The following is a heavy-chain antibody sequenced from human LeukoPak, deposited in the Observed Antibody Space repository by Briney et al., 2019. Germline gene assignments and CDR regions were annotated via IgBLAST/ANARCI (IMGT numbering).Heavy chain of an antibody. Sequence: PSETLSLTCTVSGGSISSYYWSWIRQPPGQGLERNGYIYYSGSTNYNPSLKSRVTISVDTSKNQFSLKLSSVTAADTAVYYCARDYSSGGYSYKYYYMDVWGKGTTVTVSS. V-gene: IGHV4-59*01. J-gene: IGHJ6*03. D-gene: IGHD5-18*01. CDR3: ARDYSSGGYSYKYYYMDV. CDR2: IYYSGST. CDR1: GGSISSYY.